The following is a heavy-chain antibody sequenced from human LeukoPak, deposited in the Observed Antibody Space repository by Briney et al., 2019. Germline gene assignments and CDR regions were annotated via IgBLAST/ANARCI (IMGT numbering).Heavy chain of an antibody. D-gene: IGHD6-13*01. Sequence: KPSETLSLTCTVSGGSISSYYWSWIRQPPGKGLEWIGYIYYSGSTNYNPSLKSRVTISVDTSKNQFSLKLSSVTAADTAVYYCARRSSSHLYYYYYMDVWGKGTTVTISS. CDR3: ARRSSSHLYYYYYMDV. CDR1: GGSISSYY. J-gene: IGHJ6*03. CDR2: IYYSGST. V-gene: IGHV4-59*12.